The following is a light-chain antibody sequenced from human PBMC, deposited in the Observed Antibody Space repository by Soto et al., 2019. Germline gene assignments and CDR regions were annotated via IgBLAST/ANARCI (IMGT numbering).Light chain of an antibody. CDR3: KSRTTRNTLV. CDR1: SSDVGGYNY. V-gene: IGLV2-14*01. Sequence: QSVLTQPASVSGSPGQSITISCTGTSSDVGGYNYVSWYQQHPGKAPKLIIYEVTHRPSEVSSRFYGSRSGNTASLTISGLQAEDEADYYCKSRTTRNTLVFGGGTKLTVL. CDR2: EVT. J-gene: IGLJ3*02.